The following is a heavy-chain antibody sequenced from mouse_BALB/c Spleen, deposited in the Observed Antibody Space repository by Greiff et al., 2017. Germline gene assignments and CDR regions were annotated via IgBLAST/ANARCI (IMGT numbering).Heavy chain of an antibody. CDR1: GFNIKDTY. J-gene: IGHJ1*01. V-gene: IGHV14-3*02. Sequence: VQLQQSGAELVKPGASVKLSCKASGFNIKDTYMHWVKQRPEKGLEWIGRIDPANGNTKYDPKFQGKATITADTSSNTAYLQRSSLTSEDTAVYYCARAFIYGRGYCDFWGAGTTVTVSS. D-gene: IGHD1-1*01. CDR2: IDPANGNT. CDR3: ARAFIYGRGYCDF.